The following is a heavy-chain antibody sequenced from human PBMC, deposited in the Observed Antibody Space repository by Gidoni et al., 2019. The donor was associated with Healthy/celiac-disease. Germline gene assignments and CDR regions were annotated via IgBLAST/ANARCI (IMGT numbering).Heavy chain of an antibody. CDR3: AKLGLLRFLEWLSFDY. J-gene: IGHJ4*02. CDR2: ISGSGGST. Sequence: EVQLVESGGGLVQPGGSLRLSCAASGFTFSSDAMSWVRQAPGKGLGWVSAISGSGGSTYSADSVKGRFTISRDNSKNTLYLQMNSLRAEDTAVYYCAKLGLLRFLEWLSFDYWGQGTLVTVSS. D-gene: IGHD3-3*01. CDR1: GFTFSSDA. V-gene: IGHV3-23*04.